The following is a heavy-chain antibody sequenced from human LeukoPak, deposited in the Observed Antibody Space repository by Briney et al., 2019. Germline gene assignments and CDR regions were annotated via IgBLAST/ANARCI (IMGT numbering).Heavy chain of an antibody. V-gene: IGHV3-7*01. CDR2: INQDGSEK. Sequence: QSGGSLRLSCAASGFTFSSYWMSWVRQAPGKGLEWVANINQDGSEKSYVDSVKGRFTISRDNAKNSLYLQMHSLRVEDTAVYYCARESRSGSYSSYWGQGTLVTVSS. CDR3: ARESRSGSYSSY. J-gene: IGHJ4*02. CDR1: GFTFSSYW. D-gene: IGHD1-26*01.